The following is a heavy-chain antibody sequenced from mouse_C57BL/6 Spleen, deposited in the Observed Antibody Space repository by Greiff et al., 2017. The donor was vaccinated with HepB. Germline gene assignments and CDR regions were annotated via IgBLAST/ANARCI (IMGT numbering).Heavy chain of an antibody. CDR1: GFTFTDYY. CDR3: ARYYYYAMDY. CDR2: IRNKANGYTT. V-gene: IGHV7-3*01. Sequence: EVKLVDSGGGLVQPGGSLSLSCAASGFTFTDYYMSWVRQPPGKALEWLGFIRNKANGYTTEYSASVKGRFTISRDNSQSILYLQMNALRAEDSATYYCARYYYYAMDYWGQGTSVTVSS. J-gene: IGHJ4*01.